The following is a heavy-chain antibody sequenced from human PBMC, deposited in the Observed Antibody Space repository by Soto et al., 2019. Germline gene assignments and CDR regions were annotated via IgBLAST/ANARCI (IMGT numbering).Heavy chain of an antibody. J-gene: IGHJ1*01. CDR3: ARAGIAAAGTYLQH. V-gene: IGHV1-69*06. Sequence: QVQLVQSGAEVKKPGSSVKVSCKASGGTFSSYAISWVRQAPGQGLEWMGGIIPIFGTANYAQKFQGRITITADKLTSTGYVELGSLRSEDAAVYYCARAGIAAAGTYLQHWGQGTLVTVSS. D-gene: IGHD6-13*01. CDR1: GGTFSSYA. CDR2: IIPIFGTA.